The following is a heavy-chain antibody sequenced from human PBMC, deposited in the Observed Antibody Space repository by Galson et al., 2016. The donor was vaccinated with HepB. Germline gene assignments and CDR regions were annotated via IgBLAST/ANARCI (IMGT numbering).Heavy chain of an antibody. V-gene: IGHV4-34*01. D-gene: IGHD2-8*02. CDR1: GGTLSGYH. CDR2: INHGGTT. CDR3: ARFGPGWGMFSSRRWFDP. J-gene: IGHJ5*02. Sequence: ETLSLTCAVSGGTLSGYHWSWIRQPPGKGLECIGEINHGGTTNYIPSLKSRLTISVDTSKNQFSLKLTSVTAADTAVYYCARFGPGWGMFSSRRWFDPWGQGTLVTVSS.